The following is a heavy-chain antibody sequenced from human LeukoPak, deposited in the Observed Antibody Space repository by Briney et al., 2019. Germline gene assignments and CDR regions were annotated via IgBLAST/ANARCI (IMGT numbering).Heavy chain of an antibody. D-gene: IGHD2-21*02. CDR3: ARTPTYCGGDCYYFDP. CDR1: GGSISSSDYS. V-gene: IGHV4-30-2*01. CDR2: IHHTGST. Sequence: SETLSLTCTVSGGSISSSDYSWSWIRQPPGKGLEWIGYIHHTGSTYYNPSLKSRVTISVDRSKNQFSLKLSSVTAADTAMYFCARTPTYCGGDCYYFDPWGQGTLVTVSS. J-gene: IGHJ5*02.